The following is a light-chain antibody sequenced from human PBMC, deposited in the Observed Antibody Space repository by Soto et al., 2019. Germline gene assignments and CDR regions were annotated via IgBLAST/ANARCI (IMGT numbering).Light chain of an antibody. J-gene: IGKJ1*01. CDR1: QSVSSTY. V-gene: IGKV3-20*01. CDR3: QQCGSSPWT. CDR2: GAS. Sequence: EIVLTQSPGTLSLSPGERATLSCRASQSVSSTYLAWYQQKPGQAPRLLIYGASSRATGLPDRFSGGGSGKDFSLTISRVEPEDFAVYYCQQCGSSPWTFGQGTKVEIK.